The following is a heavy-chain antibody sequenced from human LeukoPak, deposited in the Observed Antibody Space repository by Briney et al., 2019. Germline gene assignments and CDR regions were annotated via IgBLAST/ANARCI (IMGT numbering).Heavy chain of an antibody. CDR1: GGSFSGYY. CDR2: INHSGST. J-gene: IGHJ4*02. CDR3: ARGRSLKLIDFDY. D-gene: IGHD2-15*01. V-gene: IGHV4-34*01. Sequence: SETLSLTCVVYGGSFSGYYWSWIRQPPGKGLEWIGEINHSGSTNYNPSLKSRVTISVDTSKNQFSLKLNSVTAADTAVYYCARGRSLKLIDFDYWGQGTLVTVSS.